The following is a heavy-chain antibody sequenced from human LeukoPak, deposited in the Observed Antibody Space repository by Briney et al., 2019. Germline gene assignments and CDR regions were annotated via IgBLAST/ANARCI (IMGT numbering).Heavy chain of an antibody. CDR3: ARGYDILTGYPLDAFDI. V-gene: IGHV1-8*03. Sequence: ASVKVSCKASGYTFTSYDINWVRQATGQGLEWMGWMNPNSGNTGYAQKFQGRVTITRNTSISTAYMELSSLRSEDTAVYYCARGYDILTGYPLDAFDIWGQGTMVTVSS. CDR2: MNPNSGNT. D-gene: IGHD3-9*01. CDR1: GYTFTSYD. J-gene: IGHJ3*02.